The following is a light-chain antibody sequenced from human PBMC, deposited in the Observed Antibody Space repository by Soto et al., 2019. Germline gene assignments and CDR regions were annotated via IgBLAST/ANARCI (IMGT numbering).Light chain of an antibody. CDR1: SSNIGNNY. V-gene: IGLV1-51*01. Sequence: QSVLTQPPSVSAAPGQKVTISCSGSSSNIGNNYVSWYQQLPGTAPKLLIYDNNERPSGIPDRFSGSKSGTSDTLGITGLQTGDEADYYCGTWDSSLSAVVFGGGTKLTVL. CDR2: DNN. J-gene: IGLJ2*01. CDR3: GTWDSSLSAVV.